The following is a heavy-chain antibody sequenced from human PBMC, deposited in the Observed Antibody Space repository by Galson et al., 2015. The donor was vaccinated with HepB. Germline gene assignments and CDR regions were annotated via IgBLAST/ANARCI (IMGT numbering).Heavy chain of an antibody. CDR1: GDSVSSNSAA. V-gene: IGHV6-1*01. CDR2: TYYRSKWYN. J-gene: IGHJ4*02. Sequence: CAISGDSVSSNSAAWNWIRQSPSRGLEWLGRTYYRSKWYNDYAVSVKSRITINPDTSKNQFSLQLNSVTPEDTAVYYCARGWRTAMVTGDFDYWGQGTLVTVSS. CDR3: ARGWRTAMVTGDFDY. D-gene: IGHD5-18*01.